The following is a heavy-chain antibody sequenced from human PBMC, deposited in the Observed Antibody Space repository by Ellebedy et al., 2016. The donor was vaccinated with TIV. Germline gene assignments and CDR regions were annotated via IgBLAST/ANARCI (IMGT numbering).Heavy chain of an antibody. Sequence: PGGSLRLSCVASGFTFSSHVMNWVRQAPGKGLEWVSSIGASGTDKYYSDSVKGRFTISRNNAKNSLYLQMDRLRAEDTAVFYCARDTAMNYWGQGTLVTVSS. J-gene: IGHJ4*02. CDR1: GFTFSSHV. CDR3: ARDTAMNY. V-gene: IGHV3-21*01. CDR2: IGASGTDK. D-gene: IGHD5-18*01.